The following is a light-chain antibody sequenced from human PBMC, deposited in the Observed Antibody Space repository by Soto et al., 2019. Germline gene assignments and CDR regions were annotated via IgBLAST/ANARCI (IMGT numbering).Light chain of an antibody. CDR1: QSVNNNY. CDR3: QQYAGSPRT. J-gene: IGKJ1*01. CDR2: GAS. V-gene: IGKV3-20*01. Sequence: EFVLTQSPGTLSLSPGERATLSCRASQSVNNNYLAWYQRQPGQAPRLLIYGASSRATGIPDRFSGSGSGTDFTLTISRLEPEDFAVYYCQQYAGSPRTFGQGTKVDIK.